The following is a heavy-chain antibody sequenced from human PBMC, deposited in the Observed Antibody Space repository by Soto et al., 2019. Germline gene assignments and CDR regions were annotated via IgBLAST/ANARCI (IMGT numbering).Heavy chain of an antibody. V-gene: IGHV1-46*01. CDR3: AGDRDGGYCVDY. CDR1: GYTFTSYY. D-gene: IGHD4-17*01. Sequence: QVQLVQSGAEVKKPGASVKVSCKASGYTFTSYYMHWVRQAPGQGLGWVGIINPSDGSTDYAQKFQGRVTMTRNRSTKTVYMELRSMRSGSTAVYYCAGDRDGGYCVDYWGQGTLVTVSS. J-gene: IGHJ4*02. CDR2: INPSDGST.